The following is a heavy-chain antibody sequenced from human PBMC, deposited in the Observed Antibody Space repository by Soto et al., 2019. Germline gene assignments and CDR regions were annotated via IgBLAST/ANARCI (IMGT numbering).Heavy chain of an antibody. V-gene: IGHV4-30-4*01. CDR2: IYYSGST. J-gene: IGHJ5*02. Sequence: PSETLSLTCTVSGGSISSGDYYWSWIRQPPGKGLEWIGYIYYSGSTYYNPSLKSRVTISVDTSKNQFSLKLSSVTAADTAVYYCAREGYCSGGSCPYNWFDPRGQGTLVTVSS. D-gene: IGHD2-15*01. CDR3: AREGYCSGGSCPYNWFDP. CDR1: GGSISSGDYY.